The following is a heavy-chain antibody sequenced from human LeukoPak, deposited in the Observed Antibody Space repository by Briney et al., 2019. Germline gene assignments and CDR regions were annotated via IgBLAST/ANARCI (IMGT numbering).Heavy chain of an antibody. D-gene: IGHD4-17*01. V-gene: IGHV4-39*01. J-gene: IGHJ4*02. CDR3: ARHPLDPGRGDSYFDY. Sequence: KPSETLSLTCSVSGGSISRTTYYWGWIRQPPGKGLEWIGSIFYSGYTYYNPSLKSRVTISVDTSKKQFSLKLSSVTAADTAVYYCARHPLDPGRGDSYFDYWGQGTLVTVSS. CDR2: IFYSGYT. CDR1: GGSISRTTYY.